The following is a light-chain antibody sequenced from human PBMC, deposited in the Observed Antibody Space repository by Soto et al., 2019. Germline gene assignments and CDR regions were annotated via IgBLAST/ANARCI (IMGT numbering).Light chain of an antibody. CDR2: DVS. V-gene: IGLV2-11*01. Sequence: QSALTQPRSVSGSPGQSVTISCTGTSGDVGGYKFVSWYQQYPGKAPKLMIYDVSKRPSGVPDRFSGSKSGNTASLTISGLQAEDEADYYCCSYAGSYSYVFGSGTKLTVL. CDR1: SGDVGGYKF. CDR3: CSYAGSYSYV. J-gene: IGLJ1*01.